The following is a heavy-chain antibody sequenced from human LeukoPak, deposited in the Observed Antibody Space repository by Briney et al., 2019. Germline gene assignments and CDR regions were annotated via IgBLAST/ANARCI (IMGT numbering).Heavy chain of an antibody. J-gene: IGHJ4*02. D-gene: IGHD5-18*01. V-gene: IGHV4-59*01. CDR2: IYYSRST. Sequence: SETLSLTCTVSGGSISSYYWSWIRQPPGKGLEWIGYIYYSRSTNYNPSLKSRVTISVDTSKNQFSLKLSSVTAADTAVYYCARARYSYDYLGLRIYFDLWGQGTLVTVSS. CDR3: ARARYSYDYLGLRIYFDL. CDR1: GGSISSYY.